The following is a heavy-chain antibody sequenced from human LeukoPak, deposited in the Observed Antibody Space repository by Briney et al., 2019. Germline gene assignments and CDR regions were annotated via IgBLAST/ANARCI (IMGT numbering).Heavy chain of an antibody. D-gene: IGHD3-3*01. J-gene: IGHJ3*02. CDR3: TREADTYYDFWSGPQQGYAFDI. V-gene: IGHV3-73*01. Sequence: GGSLRLSCAASGFTFSSYGMHWVRQASGKGLEWVGRIRSKTNSYATAYAASVKGRFTISRDDSKNTAYLQMNSLKTEDTAVYYCTREADTYYDFWSGPQQGYAFDIWGQGTMVTVSS. CDR2: IRSKTNSYAT. CDR1: GFTFSSYG.